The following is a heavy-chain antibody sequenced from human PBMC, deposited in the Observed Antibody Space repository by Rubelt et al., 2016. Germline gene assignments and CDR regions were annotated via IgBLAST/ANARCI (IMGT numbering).Heavy chain of an antibody. CDR1: GFTVSSNY. V-gene: IGHV3-53*04. CDR2: IYSGGSP. CDR3: ARTPGIAAAGTDAFDI. D-gene: IGHD6-13*01. Sequence: EVQLVASGGGLVQPGGSLRLSCAASGFTVSSNYMSWVRQAPGKGLEWVSVIYSGGSPYYADSVKGRFTITRHKSKNTLYLQMNSRGAEDTAVYYCARTPGIAAAGTDAFDIWGQGTMVTVSS. J-gene: IGHJ3*02.